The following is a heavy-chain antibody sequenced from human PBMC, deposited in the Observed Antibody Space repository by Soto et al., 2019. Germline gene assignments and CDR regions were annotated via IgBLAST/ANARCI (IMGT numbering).Heavy chain of an antibody. CDR1: GVSIISYY. Sequence: SETLSLTCAVSGVSIISYYWSWILQPPWKGLEWIGYIYHSGSSNYNPSLKSRVTILPDTSKNQLSLKLSSVTAADTAVYYCARHRSFVVTPWWFYPWGKETLVTVSS. D-gene: IGHD2-15*01. CDR2: IYHSGSS. V-gene: IGHV4-59*08. J-gene: IGHJ5*02. CDR3: ARHRSFVVTPWWFYP.